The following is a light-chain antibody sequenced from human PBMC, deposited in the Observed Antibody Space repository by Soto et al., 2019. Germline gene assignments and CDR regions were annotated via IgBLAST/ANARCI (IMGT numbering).Light chain of an antibody. V-gene: IGLV1-40*01. CDR3: QSYDSSLSVVV. CDR1: SSNIGAGYD. J-gene: IGLJ2*01. CDR2: GNS. Sequence: QPVLRQPPSVSGAPGQRVTISCTGSSSNIGAGYDVHWYQQLPGTAPKLLIYGNSNRPSGVPDRFSGSKSGTSASLAITGLQAEDAADYYCQSYDSSLSVVVFGGGTQLTVL.